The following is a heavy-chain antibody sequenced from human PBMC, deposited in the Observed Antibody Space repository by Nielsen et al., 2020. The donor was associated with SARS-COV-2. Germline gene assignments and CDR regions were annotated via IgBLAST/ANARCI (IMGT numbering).Heavy chain of an antibody. D-gene: IGHD3-10*01. CDR1: GFTFSSYS. V-gene: IGHV3-23*01. Sequence: GESLKISCAASGFTFSSYSMSWVRQAPGKGLEWVSAISGSGDSTYYADSVKGRFTISRDNSKNTLYLQMNSLRAEDTAVYYCAKQAAPVRRYYFDYWGQGTLVTVSS. J-gene: IGHJ4*02. CDR2: ISGSGDST. CDR3: AKQAAPVRRYYFDY.